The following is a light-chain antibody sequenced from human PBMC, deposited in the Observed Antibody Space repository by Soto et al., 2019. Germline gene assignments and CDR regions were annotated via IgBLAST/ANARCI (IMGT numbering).Light chain of an antibody. J-gene: IGLJ1*01. V-gene: IGLV2-14*01. Sequence: QSALTQPASVSGSPGQSITISCTGISSDIGGYNSVSWYQQHPGKAPKLMIYEVTNRPSGVSNRFSGSESGNTASLTISGLQAEDEADYYCSSHTSSRTYVFGTGTKVTVL. CDR2: EVT. CDR3: SSHTSSRTYV. CDR1: SSDIGGYNS.